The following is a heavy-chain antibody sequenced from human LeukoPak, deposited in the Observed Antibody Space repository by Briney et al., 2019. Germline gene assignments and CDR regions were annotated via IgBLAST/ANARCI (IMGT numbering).Heavy chain of an antibody. CDR2: IYYSGST. V-gene: IGHV4-59*01. CDR1: GGSISSYY. J-gene: IGHJ6*03. CDR3: ASGYLQLPYYYYYMDV. D-gene: IGHD2-2*01. Sequence: SETLSLTCTVSGGSISSYYWSWIRQPPGKGLEWIGYIYYSGSTNYNPSLKCRVTISVDTSKNQFSLKLSSVTAADTAVYYCASGYLQLPYYYYYMDVWGKGTTVTISS.